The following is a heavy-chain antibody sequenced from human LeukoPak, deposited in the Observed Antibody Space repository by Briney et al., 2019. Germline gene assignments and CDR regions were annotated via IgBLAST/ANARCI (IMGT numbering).Heavy chain of an antibody. CDR2: ISYDGRNK. CDR3: AKYLSGSFDY. V-gene: IGHV3-30*18. CDR1: GFTFSTYW. J-gene: IGHJ4*02. D-gene: IGHD3-22*01. Sequence: GGSLRLSCAASGFTFSTYWMTWVRQAPGKGLEWVAVISYDGRNKYFADSVKGRFTISRDNSKNTLYLQMNSLRAEDTAVYYCAKYLSGSFDYWGQGTLVTVSS.